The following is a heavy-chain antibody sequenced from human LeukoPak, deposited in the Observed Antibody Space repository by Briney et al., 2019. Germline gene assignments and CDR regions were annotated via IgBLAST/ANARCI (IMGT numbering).Heavy chain of an antibody. Sequence: GSLRLSCAASGFTFSSYGMHWVRQAPGKGLEWVAVISYDGSNKYYADSVKGRFTISRDNSKNTLYLQMNSLRAEDTAVYYCAKGALYSSGWYVDYWGQGTLVTVSS. J-gene: IGHJ4*02. D-gene: IGHD6-19*01. CDR3: AKGALYSSGWYVDY. CDR2: ISYDGSNK. V-gene: IGHV3-30*18. CDR1: GFTFSSYG.